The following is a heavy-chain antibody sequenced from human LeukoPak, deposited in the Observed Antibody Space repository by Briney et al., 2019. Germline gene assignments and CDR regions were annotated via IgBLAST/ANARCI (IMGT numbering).Heavy chain of an antibody. CDR3: VTGWRVGAKGHFDY. CDR2: FDPEDGET. V-gene: IGHV1-24*01. Sequence: ASVKDSCKVSGYTLTGLSMHWVRQAPGKGLEWMGGFDPEDGETIYAHKFQGRVTMTEDTSTDTAYMDLSSLTSEDTAVYYCVTGWRVGAKGHFDYWGQGTLVTVSS. CDR1: GYTLTGLS. D-gene: IGHD1-26*01. J-gene: IGHJ4*02.